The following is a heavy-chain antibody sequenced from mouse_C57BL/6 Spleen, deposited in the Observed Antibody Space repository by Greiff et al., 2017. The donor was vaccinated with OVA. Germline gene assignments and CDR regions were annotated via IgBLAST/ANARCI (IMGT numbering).Heavy chain of an antibody. CDR3: ARRYYYDYDGYFDV. D-gene: IGHD2-4*01. CDR1: GYSITSGYY. CDR2: ISYDGSN. V-gene: IGHV3-6*01. Sequence: EVKVEESGPGLVKPSQSLSLTCSVTGYSITSGYYWNWIRQFPGNKLEWMGYISYDGSNNYNPSLKNRISITRDTSKNQFFLKLNSVTTEDTATYYCARRYYYDYDGYFDVWGTGTTVTVSS. J-gene: IGHJ1*03.